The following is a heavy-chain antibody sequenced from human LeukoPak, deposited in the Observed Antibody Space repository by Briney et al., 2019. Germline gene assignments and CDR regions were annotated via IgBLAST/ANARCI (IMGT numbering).Heavy chain of an antibody. CDR1: GFIFGGYA. D-gene: IGHD5-18*01. J-gene: IGHJ4*02. CDR2: INERGGST. Sequence: GGSLRLSCAASGFIFGGYAMSWVRQAPGKGLEWVSTINERGGSTFYADSVKGRFTMSRDNSMHTLYLQMNSPRAEDTAVYYCAKANGGSSYGYWDYWGQGTLVTVSS. V-gene: IGHV3-23*01. CDR3: AKANGGSSYGYWDY.